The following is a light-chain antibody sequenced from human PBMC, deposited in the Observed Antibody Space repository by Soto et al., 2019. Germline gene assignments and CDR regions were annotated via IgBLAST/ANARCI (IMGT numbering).Light chain of an antibody. CDR3: SSYTTSSTLLVV. Sequence: QSALTQPASVSGSPGQSITISCTGTSSDVGGYNSVSWYQQHPGKAPKLMIYEVSNRPSWVSNRFSGSKSGNTASLTISGLKAEDEADYYCSSYTTSSTLLVVFGTGTKLTVL. CDR1: SSDVGGYNS. CDR2: EVS. J-gene: IGLJ1*01. V-gene: IGLV2-14*01.